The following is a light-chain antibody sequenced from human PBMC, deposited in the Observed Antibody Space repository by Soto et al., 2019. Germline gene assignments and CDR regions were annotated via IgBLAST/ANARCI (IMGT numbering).Light chain of an antibody. J-gene: IGKJ5*01. CDR3: QHYHSFSIT. CDR2: DSS. CDR1: QNISIW. V-gene: IGKV1-5*01. Sequence: DIQMTQSPSTLSASVGDRVTITCRASQNISIWLAWYQQRPGRAPRLLIYDSSSLESGVPSTFSGSGSGTEFSLAISSLQPDDFATYYCQHYHSFSITFGQGTRLEIK.